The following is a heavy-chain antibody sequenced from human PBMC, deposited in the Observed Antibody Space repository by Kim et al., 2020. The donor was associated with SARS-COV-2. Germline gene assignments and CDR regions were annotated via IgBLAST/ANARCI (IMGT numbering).Heavy chain of an antibody. V-gene: IGHV4-59*01. CDR1: GGSISSYY. Sequence: SETLSLTCTVSGGSISSYYWSWIRQPPGKGLEWIGYIYYSGSTNYNPSLKSRVTISVDTSKNQFSLKLSSVTAADTAVYYCARVKDIVVVPAAIRTGYFDYWGQGTLVTVSS. J-gene: IGHJ4*02. CDR3: ARVKDIVVVPAAIRTGYFDY. CDR2: IYYSGST. D-gene: IGHD2-2*02.